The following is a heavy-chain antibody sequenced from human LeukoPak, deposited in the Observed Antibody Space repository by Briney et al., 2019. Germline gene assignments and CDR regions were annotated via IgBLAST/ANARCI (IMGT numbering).Heavy chain of an antibody. V-gene: IGHV3-72*01. CDR1: GFTFSDHY. Sequence: GGSLRLSCAASGFTFSDHYMDWVRQAPGKGLEWVGRSRNRPNSYTTEYAASVKGRFTISRDESQNSLYLQMNSLRAEDTAVYYCARELDYYDSSGPIDYWGQGTLVTVSS. D-gene: IGHD3-22*01. CDR2: SRNRPNSYTT. CDR3: ARELDYYDSSGPIDY. J-gene: IGHJ4*02.